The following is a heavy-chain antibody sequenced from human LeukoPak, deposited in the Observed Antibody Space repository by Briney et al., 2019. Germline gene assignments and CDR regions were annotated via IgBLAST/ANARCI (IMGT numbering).Heavy chain of an antibody. CDR2: IYYSGSA. V-gene: IGHV4-30-4*08. CDR1: GGSISSDDYY. Sequence: SETLSLTCTVSGGSISSDDYYWSWIRQPPGRGLEWIGYIYYSGSAYYNPSLKSRVTISVDTSKNQFSLKLSSVTAADTAVYYCARAGGLITFGGVIGHWGQGTLVTVSS. CDR3: ARAGGLITFGGVIGH. D-gene: IGHD3-16*01. J-gene: IGHJ5*02.